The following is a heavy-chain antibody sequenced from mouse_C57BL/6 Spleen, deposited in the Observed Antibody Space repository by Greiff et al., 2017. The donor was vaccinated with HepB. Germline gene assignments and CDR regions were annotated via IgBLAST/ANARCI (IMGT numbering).Heavy chain of an antibody. CDR3: TRGGVYYNYFDY. V-gene: IGHV1-15*01. CDR2: IDPETGGT. D-gene: IGHD2-1*01. Sequence: VQLQQSGAELVRPGASVTLSCKASGYTFTDYEMHWVKQTPVHGLEWIGAIDPETGGTAYNQKFKGKAILTADKSSSTAYLELRSLTSEDSAVYYCTRGGVYYNYFDYWGQSTTLTVSS. J-gene: IGHJ2*01. CDR1: GYTFTDYE.